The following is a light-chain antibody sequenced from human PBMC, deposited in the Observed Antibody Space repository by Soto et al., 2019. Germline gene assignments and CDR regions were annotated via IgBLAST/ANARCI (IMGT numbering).Light chain of an antibody. CDR1: SSDVGYYDY. V-gene: IGLV2-8*01. J-gene: IGLJ1*01. Sequence: QSALTQPPSASGFPGQSVTISCTGTSSDVGYYDYVSWYQQHPGKAPKLVIDEVTKRPSGVPDRVSASKSGNTASLTVSGIRAEDEADYYCSSYEGSNNFVFGTGTKLTGL. CDR3: SSYEGSNNFV. CDR2: EVT.